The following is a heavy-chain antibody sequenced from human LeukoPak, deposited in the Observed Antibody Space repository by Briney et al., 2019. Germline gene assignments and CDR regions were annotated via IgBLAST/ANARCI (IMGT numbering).Heavy chain of an antibody. CDR2: TYISGKS. Sequence: SETLSLTCSVSGVSIRDSYWTWVRQPAGKGLEWIGRTYISGKSNYNPSLRSRVTMSLDTSKNHFSLKLNSVTAADTAVYYCARSYYDSSGYGQSDYWGQGTLVTVSS. CDR1: GVSIRDSY. J-gene: IGHJ4*02. D-gene: IGHD3-22*01. CDR3: ARSYYDSSGYGQSDY. V-gene: IGHV4-4*07.